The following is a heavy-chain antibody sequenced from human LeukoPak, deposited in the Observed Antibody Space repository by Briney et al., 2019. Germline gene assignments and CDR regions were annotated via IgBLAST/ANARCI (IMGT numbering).Heavy chain of an antibody. CDR1: GFTVSSNY. V-gene: IGHV3-66*01. D-gene: IGHD3-9*01. J-gene: IGHJ4*02. CDR2: IYSGGST. Sequence: GGSLRLSCAASGFTVSSNYMSWVRQAPGKGLEWVSVIYSGGSTYYADSVKGRFTISRDNSKNTLYLQMNSLRAEDTAVYYCAGNFDWLSSGGGFFRYWGQGTLVTVSS. CDR3: AGNFDWLSSGGGFFRY.